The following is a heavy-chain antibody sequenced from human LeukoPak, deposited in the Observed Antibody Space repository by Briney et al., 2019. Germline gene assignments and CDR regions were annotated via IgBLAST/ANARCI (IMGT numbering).Heavy chain of an antibody. V-gene: IGHV4-38-2*02. D-gene: IGHD3-10*01. J-gene: IGHJ4*02. CDR1: GYSISSDNY. CDR3: ARDLIRGLVARGFTY. CDR2: ISHGGST. Sequence: SETLSLTCGVSGYSISSDNYWGLIRQPPGKGLEWLGSISHGGSTFYNPSLKSRVTILLDTSKNHFSLKLWSVTAADTAVYYCARDLIRGLVARGFTYWGQGILVTVSS.